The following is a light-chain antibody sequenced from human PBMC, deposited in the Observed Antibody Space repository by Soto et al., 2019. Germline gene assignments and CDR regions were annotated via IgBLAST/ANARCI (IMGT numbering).Light chain of an antibody. CDR3: QQSYSTPRT. CDR2: AAS. CDR1: RSISSY. V-gene: IGKV1-39*01. J-gene: IGKJ1*01. Sequence: DIQMTQSPSSLSASVGDRVTITCRASRSISSYLNWYQQKPGKAPKLLIYAASSLQSGVPSRFSGSGSGTDFTLTISSLQPEYFATYYCQQSYSTPRTFGQGTKVEIK.